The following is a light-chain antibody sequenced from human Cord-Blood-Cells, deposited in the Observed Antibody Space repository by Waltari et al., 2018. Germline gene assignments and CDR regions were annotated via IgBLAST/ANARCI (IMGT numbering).Light chain of an antibody. CDR2: GVS. CDR1: QSISSN. V-gene: IGKV3-15*01. J-gene: IGKJ3*01. Sequence: EIVMTQSPATLSVSPGERATLSCRASQSISSNLAWYQQKPGQAPRLLIYGVSTRATDLPAMFSGSGSGTQFTLTISSMQSEDFAVYYCQQYNNWPPSFTFGPGTKVEIK. CDR3: QQYNNWPPSFT.